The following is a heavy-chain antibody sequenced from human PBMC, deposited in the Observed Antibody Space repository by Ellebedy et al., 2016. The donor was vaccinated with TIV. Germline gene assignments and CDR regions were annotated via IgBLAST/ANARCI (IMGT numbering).Heavy chain of an antibody. Sequence: GESLKISCTASGFPFGAYSVSWLRQAPGKGMEWVGLIRSHTYGGTTEYAASVKVRFIISRDESKSIANLDLNSLKTEATAVYYCARDSSGWSRDYWGQGTLVTVSS. J-gene: IGHJ4*02. V-gene: IGHV3-49*03. CDR2: IRSHTYGGTT. D-gene: IGHD6-19*01. CDR3: ARDSSGWSRDY. CDR1: GFPFGAYS.